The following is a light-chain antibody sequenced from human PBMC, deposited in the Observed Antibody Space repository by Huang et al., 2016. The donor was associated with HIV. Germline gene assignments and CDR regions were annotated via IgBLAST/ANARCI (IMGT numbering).Light chain of an antibody. Sequence: EIVLTQSPGSLSLSPGEGATLSCRASQRVNNNYLAWYQQKPGQSPKLLIFSVSNRATGLPDRFGGSGSGTDFTLTIRSLEPEDCAMYYCQQYGSSPWTFGQGTKVEVK. CDR2: SVS. V-gene: IGKV3-20*01. CDR3: QQYGSSPWT. J-gene: IGKJ1*01. CDR1: QRVNNNY.